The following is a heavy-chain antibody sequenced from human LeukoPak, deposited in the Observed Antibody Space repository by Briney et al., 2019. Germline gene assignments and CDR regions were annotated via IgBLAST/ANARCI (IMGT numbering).Heavy chain of an antibody. CDR2: IRYDGSNK. CDR1: GFTFSSYG. V-gene: IGHV3-30*02. Sequence: GGSLRLSCAASGFTFSSYGMRWVRQAPGKGLEWVAFIRYDGSNKYYADSVKGRFTISRDNSKNTLYLQMNSLRAEDTAVYYCAKDMTYYDFWSGYSSFDYWGQGTLVTVSS. J-gene: IGHJ4*02. CDR3: AKDMTYYDFWSGYSSFDY. D-gene: IGHD3-3*01.